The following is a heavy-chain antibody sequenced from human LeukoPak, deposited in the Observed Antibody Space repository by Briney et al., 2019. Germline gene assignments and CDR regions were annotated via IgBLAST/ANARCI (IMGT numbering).Heavy chain of an antibody. CDR3: ANLPYNWNTHFDDY. V-gene: IGHV3-30*02. J-gene: IGHJ4*01. CDR1: GFTFSYYG. CDR2: VASDGNFR. D-gene: IGHD1-1*01. Sequence: PGGSLRLSCAASGFTFSYYGMHWVRQAPGKGLEGVAYVASDGNFRDYVDSVKVRFTVSRDNSKDTLYLQMDSLRTEDTGVYYCANLPYNWNTHFDDYWGHGTLVTVSS.